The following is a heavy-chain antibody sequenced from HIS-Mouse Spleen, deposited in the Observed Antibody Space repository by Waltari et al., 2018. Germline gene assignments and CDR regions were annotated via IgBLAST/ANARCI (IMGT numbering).Heavy chain of an antibody. Sequence: QLQLQESGPGLVKPSETLSLTCTVSGGSISSSSYYWGWIRQPPGKGLEWIGSIYYSGSTYYNQSRRSRVTISVDTSKNQCSLKLSAVTAADTAVYYCAREIPYSSSWYDWYFDLWGRGTLVTVSS. CDR2: IYYSGST. CDR1: GGSISSSSYY. CDR3: AREIPYSSSWYDWYFDL. J-gene: IGHJ2*01. D-gene: IGHD6-13*01. V-gene: IGHV4-39*07.